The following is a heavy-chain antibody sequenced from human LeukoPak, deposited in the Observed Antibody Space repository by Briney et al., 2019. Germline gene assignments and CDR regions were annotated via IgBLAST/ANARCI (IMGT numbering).Heavy chain of an antibody. V-gene: IGHV4-39*01. CDR3: ARRSMVTTFDY. Sequence: NSSETLSLTCTVSGGSISSSSYYWGWIRQPPGKGLEWIGSIYYSGSTYYNPSLKSRVTISVDTSKNQFSLKLSSVTAADTAVYYYARRSMVTTFDYWGRGTLVTVSS. CDR2: IYYSGST. D-gene: IGHD4-17*01. CDR1: GGSISSSSYY. J-gene: IGHJ4*02.